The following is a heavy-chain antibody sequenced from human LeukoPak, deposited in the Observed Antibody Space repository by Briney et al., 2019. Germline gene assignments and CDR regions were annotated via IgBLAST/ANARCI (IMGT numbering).Heavy chain of an antibody. J-gene: IGHJ4*02. V-gene: IGHV4-39*07. CDR2: INHSGST. CDR1: GGSVSSGSYY. CDR3: ARGESMLGP. Sequence: PSETLSLTCTVSGGSVSSGSYYWSWIRQPPGKGLEWIGKINHSGSTNYNPSLESRVTILVDTSKNQFSLKLSSVTAADTAVYYCARGESMLGPWGQGTLVTVSS. D-gene: IGHD3-10*02.